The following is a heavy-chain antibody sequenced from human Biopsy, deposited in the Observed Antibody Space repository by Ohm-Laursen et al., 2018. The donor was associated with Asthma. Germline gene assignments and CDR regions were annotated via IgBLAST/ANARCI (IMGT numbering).Heavy chain of an antibody. CDR3: SRDTLGYYFDI. CDR1: GTHFGSYN. CDR2: ITFDGSTQ. D-gene: IGHD6-13*01. Sequence: SLRLSCSASGTHFGSYNMHWARQAPGKGLEWVAVITFDGSTQHYGDSVKGRFTISRDNSKNMLFLQMNSLRAEDTAVYYCSRDTLGYYFDIWGQGTKVTVSS. V-gene: IGHV3-30-3*01. J-gene: IGHJ4*02.